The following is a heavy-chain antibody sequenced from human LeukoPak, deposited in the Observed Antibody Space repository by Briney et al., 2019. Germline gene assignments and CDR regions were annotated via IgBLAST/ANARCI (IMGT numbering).Heavy chain of an antibody. V-gene: IGHV1-69*01. J-gene: IGHJ4*02. D-gene: IGHD6-6*01. CDR3: ARAPSLSIAAHFDY. CDR2: IIPIFGTA. CDR1: GGTFSSCA. Sequence: GASVKVSCKASGGTFSSCAISRVRQAPGQGLEWMGGIIPIFGTANYAQKFQGRVTITADESTSTAYMELSSLRSEDTAVYYCARAPSLSIAAHFDYWGQGTLVTVSS.